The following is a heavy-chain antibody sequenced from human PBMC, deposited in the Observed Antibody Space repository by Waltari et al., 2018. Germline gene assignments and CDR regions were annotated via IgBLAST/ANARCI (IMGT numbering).Heavy chain of an antibody. CDR2: INPSGGST. D-gene: IGHD5-12*01. V-gene: IGHV1-46*01. CDR1: GYTFTSYY. Sequence: QVQLVQSGAEVKKPGASVKVSCKASGYTFTSYYMHWVRQAPGQGLEWMGIINPSGGSTSYAQKYQGRVTISVDTSSNQFSLRLSSVTAADTAVYYCARALNVEMATTRGWYFDLWGRGTLVTVSS. CDR3: ARALNVEMATTRGWYFDL. J-gene: IGHJ2*01.